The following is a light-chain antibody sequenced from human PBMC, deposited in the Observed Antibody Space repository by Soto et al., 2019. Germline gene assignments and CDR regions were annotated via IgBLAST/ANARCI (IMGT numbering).Light chain of an antibody. CDR2: SND. CDR1: SSNIGSNT. CDR3: AAWDDSLHAVV. J-gene: IGLJ2*01. V-gene: IGLV1-44*01. Sequence: QSVLTQPPSASGTPGQRVTISCSGSSSNIGSNTVNWYQQLPGTAPKLLISSNDQRPSGVPGRFSGSKSGTSASLAISGLQSDDESDYYCAAWDDSLHAVVFGGGTKLTVL.